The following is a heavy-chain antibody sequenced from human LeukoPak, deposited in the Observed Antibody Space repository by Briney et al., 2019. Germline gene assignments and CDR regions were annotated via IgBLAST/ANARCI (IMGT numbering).Heavy chain of an antibody. CDR2: IRNRAYGGTT. V-gene: IGHV3-49*04. Sequence: PGRSLRLSCTGSGFTFGDNAMSWVRQAPGKGLEWVGFIRNRAYGGTTEYAASVKGRFTISRDDSKSIAYLQMNSLKTEDTAVYDCLRHYSRWGQGTLVTVSS. CDR3: LRHYSR. D-gene: IGHD6-13*01. CDR1: GFTFGDNA. J-gene: IGHJ4*02.